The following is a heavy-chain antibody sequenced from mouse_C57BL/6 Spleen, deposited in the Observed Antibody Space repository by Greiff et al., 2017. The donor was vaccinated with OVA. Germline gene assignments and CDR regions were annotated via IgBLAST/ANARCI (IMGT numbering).Heavy chain of an antibody. CDR3: AIITTVAPGY. Sequence: EVKLMESGPGLVKPSQSLSLTCSVTGYSITSGYYWNWIRQFPGNKLEWMGYISYDGSNNYNPSLKNRISITRDTSKNQFFLKLNSVTTEDTATYYCAIITTVAPGYWGQGTTLTVSS. V-gene: IGHV3-6*01. CDR2: ISYDGSN. D-gene: IGHD1-1*01. J-gene: IGHJ2*01. CDR1: GYSITSGYY.